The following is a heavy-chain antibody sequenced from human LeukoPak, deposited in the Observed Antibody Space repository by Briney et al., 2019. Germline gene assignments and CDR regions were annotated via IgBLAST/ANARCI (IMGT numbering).Heavy chain of an antibody. J-gene: IGHJ4*02. CDR2: IIPILGIA. V-gene: IGHV1-69*02. CDR3: RLGYCSSTSCSNFDY. Sequence: SVKVSCKASGGTFSSYTISWLRQAPGQGLEWMGRIIPILGIANYAQKFQGRVTITADKSTSTAYMELSSLRSEDTAVYYCRLGYCSSTSCSNFDYWGQGTLVTVSS. CDR1: GGTFSSYT. D-gene: IGHD2-2*01.